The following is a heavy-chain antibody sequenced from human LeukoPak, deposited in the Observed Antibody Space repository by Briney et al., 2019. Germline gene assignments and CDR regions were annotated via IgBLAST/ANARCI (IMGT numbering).Heavy chain of an antibody. CDR3: TTLYGDYPH. CDR2: IESKTDGGTT. D-gene: IGHD4-17*01. J-gene: IGHJ4*02. V-gene: IGHV3-15*07. Sequence: PGGSLRLSCAASGFTFSNAWMNWVRQAPGKGLEWVGRIESKTDGGTTDYAAPVKGRFTISRDDSKNTLYLQMNSLKTEDTAVYYCTTLYGDYPHWGQGTLVTVSS. CDR1: GFTFSNAW.